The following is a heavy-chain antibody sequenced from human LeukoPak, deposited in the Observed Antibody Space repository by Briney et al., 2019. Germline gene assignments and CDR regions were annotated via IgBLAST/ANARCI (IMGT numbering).Heavy chain of an antibody. Sequence: ASVPVSCQASGYTFTPYYLHWLRQPPAHGLAWVGVINPSTDNTNYLHKFQDRAIDTRDSSTSKVYMELSRLRSDDTGVYDCARDYGGNYSPVHYFDYWGQGTLVTVSS. V-gene: IGHV1-46*01. CDR3: ARDYGGNYSPVHYFDY. D-gene: IGHD4-23*01. CDR2: INPSTDNT. CDR1: GYTFTPYY. J-gene: IGHJ4*02.